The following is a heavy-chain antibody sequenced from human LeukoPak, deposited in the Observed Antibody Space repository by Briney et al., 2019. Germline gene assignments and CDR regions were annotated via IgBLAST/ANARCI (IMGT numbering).Heavy chain of an antibody. J-gene: IGHJ4*02. V-gene: IGHV1-18*01. D-gene: IGHD3-22*01. CDR1: GYTLTSYG. Sequence: ASVKVSCKASGYTLTSYGITWVRQAPGQGLEWMGWISAYSGKTNYAQKLQGRVTMTTDTSTSTAYMELRSLRSDDTAVYYCARRLDYYDISGYHTLDYWGQGTLVTVSS. CDR2: ISAYSGKT. CDR3: ARRLDYYDISGYHTLDY.